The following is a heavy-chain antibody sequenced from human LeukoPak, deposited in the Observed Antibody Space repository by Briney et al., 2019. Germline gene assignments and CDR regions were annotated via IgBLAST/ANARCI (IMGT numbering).Heavy chain of an antibody. CDR3: ARDVGATLLFDY. J-gene: IGHJ4*02. CDR2: IIPILGIA. Sequence: SVKVSCKASGGTFSSYDISWVRQAPGQGLEWMGRIIPILGIANYAQKFQGRVTITADKSTSTAYMELSSLRSEDTAVYYCARDVGATLLFDYWGQGTLVTVSS. D-gene: IGHD1-26*01. CDR1: GGTFSSYD. V-gene: IGHV1-69*04.